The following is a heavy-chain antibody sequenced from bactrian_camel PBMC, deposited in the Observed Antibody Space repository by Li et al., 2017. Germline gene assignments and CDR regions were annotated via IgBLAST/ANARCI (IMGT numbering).Heavy chain of an antibody. CDR3: IKNSLDY. J-gene: IGHJ4*01. CDR2: MYSGESKT. CDR1: GYGVSEGY. V-gene: IGHV3S1*01. Sequence: HVQLVESGGGLVQPGGSLRLSCVASGYGVSEGYMAWFRQAPGKEREGVAQMYSGESKTYYANSVKGRFTISHDNAKRTLYLQLNSLKTEDTAMYYCIKNSLDYWGQGTQVTVS.